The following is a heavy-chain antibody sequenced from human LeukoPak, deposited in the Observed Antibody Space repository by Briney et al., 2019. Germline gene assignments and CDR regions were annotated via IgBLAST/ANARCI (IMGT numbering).Heavy chain of an antibody. D-gene: IGHD3-22*01. CDR3: ARDPQSYYYDSSGYSFFDY. V-gene: IGHV3-30-3*01. Sequence: GGSLRLSCAASGFTFSSYAMHWVRQAPGKGLEWVAVISYDGSNKYYADSVKGRFTISRDNSKNTLYLQMNSLRAEDTAVYYCARDPQSYYYDSSGYSFFDYWGQGTLVTVSS. CDR2: ISYDGSNK. CDR1: GFTFSSYA. J-gene: IGHJ4*02.